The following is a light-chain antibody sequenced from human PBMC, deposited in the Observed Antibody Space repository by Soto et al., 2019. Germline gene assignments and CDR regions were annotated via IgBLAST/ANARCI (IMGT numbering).Light chain of an antibody. CDR1: QSVSSNY. CDR3: QQYGSSPRT. J-gene: IGKJ2*01. CDR2: DAS. Sequence: EIVSTQSPGTLYLSPGERATLSCRASQSVSSNYLAWYQQKPGQAPRLLIYDASSRATGVPDRFSGSGSGTDFTLAISRLEPEDVAVYYCQQYGSSPRTFGQGTKLEIK. V-gene: IGKV3-20*01.